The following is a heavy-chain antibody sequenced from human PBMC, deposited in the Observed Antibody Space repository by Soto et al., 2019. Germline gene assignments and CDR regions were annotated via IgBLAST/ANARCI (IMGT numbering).Heavy chain of an antibody. CDR1: GFTFSSYA. Sequence: VELLESGGGLVQPGGSLRLSCAASGFTFSSYAMSWVRQAPGKGLEWVSSVSGGGGTTYHADSVKGRFTISRDNSKNTLYLQMSSLRAGDTAIYFCAKQTPLYDSGGYADYWGQGTLVTVSS. J-gene: IGHJ4*02. CDR2: VSGGGGTT. CDR3: AKQTPLYDSGGYADY. D-gene: IGHD3-22*01. V-gene: IGHV3-23*01.